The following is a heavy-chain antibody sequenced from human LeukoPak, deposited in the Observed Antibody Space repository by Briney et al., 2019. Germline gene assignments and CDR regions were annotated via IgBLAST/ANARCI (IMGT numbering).Heavy chain of an antibody. V-gene: IGHV1-46*01. D-gene: IGHD4-17*01. CDR3: ARRGGKNYGDYVVYYYYMVV. J-gene: IGHJ6*03. CDR2: INPSGGST. Sequence: ASVKVSCKASGYTFTSYYMHWVRQAPGQGLEWMGIINPSGGSTSYAQKFQGRVTMTTDTSTSTAYMELRSLRSDDTAVYYCARRGGKNYGDYVVYYYYMVVWGKGTTVTVSS. CDR1: GYTFTSYY.